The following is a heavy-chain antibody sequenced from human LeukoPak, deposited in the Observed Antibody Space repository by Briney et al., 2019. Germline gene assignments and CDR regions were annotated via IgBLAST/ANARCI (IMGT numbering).Heavy chain of an antibody. D-gene: IGHD2-21*01. J-gene: IGHJ3*02. CDR1: GGSISGYF. V-gene: IGHV4-59*01. CDR2: IHNSGSI. Sequence: PSETLSLTCTVSGGSISGYFWSWIRQPPGKGLEWIGYIHNSGSINYNPSLKSRVTISQDTSKNQFSLKLSSVTAADTAVYFCARDVVRAIAFDIWGQGTMVTVSS. CDR3: ARDVVRAIAFDI.